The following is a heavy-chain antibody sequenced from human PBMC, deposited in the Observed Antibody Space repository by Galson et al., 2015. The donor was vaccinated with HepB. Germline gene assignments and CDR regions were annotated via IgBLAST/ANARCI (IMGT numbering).Heavy chain of an antibody. CDR2: IAHTGTT. Sequence: TLSLTCSVSGGSLRSSIYYRSWVRQRPGKGLEWIGYIAHTGTTYYSPSLKSRVAISEDTSSNRFFLRMTSVSAADTAVYYCVIDDREPGLFDYWGQGTLVAVSS. D-gene: IGHD1-14*01. CDR1: GGSLRSSIYY. V-gene: IGHV4-31*03. J-gene: IGHJ4*02. CDR3: VIDDREPGLFDY.